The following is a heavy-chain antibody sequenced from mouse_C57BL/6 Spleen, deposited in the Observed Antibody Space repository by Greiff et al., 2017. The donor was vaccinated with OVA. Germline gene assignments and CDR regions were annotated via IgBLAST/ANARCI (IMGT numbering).Heavy chain of an antibody. CDR3: ARSGIYDGYYAAWFAY. Sequence: VQLQESGAELMKPGASVKLSCKATGYTFTGYWIEWVKQRPGHGLEWIGEILPGSGSTNYNEKFKGKATFTADTSSNTAYMQLSSLTTEDSAIYYCARSGIYDGYYAAWFAYWGQGTLVTVSA. J-gene: IGHJ3*01. CDR2: ILPGSGST. CDR1: GYTFTGYW. D-gene: IGHD2-3*01. V-gene: IGHV1-9*01.